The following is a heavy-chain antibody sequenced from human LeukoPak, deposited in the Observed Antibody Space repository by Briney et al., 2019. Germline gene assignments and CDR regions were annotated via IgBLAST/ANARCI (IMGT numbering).Heavy chain of an antibody. CDR1: GYTFSDYY. CDR3: ATRDSSSPIDY. V-gene: IGHV1-69-2*01. CDR2: VDPEDGET. J-gene: IGHJ4*02. Sequence: ASVKVSCKVSGYTFSDYYMHWVQQAPGKGLDWMGLVDPEDGETVYAEKFQGRVTITADMSTDTAYMELSSLRSEDTAVYYCATRDSSSPIDYWGQGTLVTVSS. D-gene: IGHD6-13*01.